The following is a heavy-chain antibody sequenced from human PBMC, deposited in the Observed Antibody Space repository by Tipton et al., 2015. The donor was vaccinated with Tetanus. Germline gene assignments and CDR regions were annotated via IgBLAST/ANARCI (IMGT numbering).Heavy chain of an antibody. J-gene: IGHJ4*02. Sequence: SLRLSCEASGFNFDGYVMNWVRQAPGKGLEGVAVISGHGGRTHYADSVKGRFTISRDNSKNTLYLQMNSLRAEDTAVYYCARVADCSGGSCFSGDFDNWGQGTQVTVSS. CDR1: GFNFDGYV. D-gene: IGHD2-15*01. V-gene: IGHV3-23*01. CDR2: ISGHGGRT. CDR3: ARVADCSGGSCFSGDFDN.